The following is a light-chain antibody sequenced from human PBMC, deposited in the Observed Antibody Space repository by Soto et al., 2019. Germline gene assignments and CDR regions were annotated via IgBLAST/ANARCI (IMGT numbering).Light chain of an antibody. Sequence: EIVWTQSPDTLSLSPGERATLAGRASPSVTNNYLAWYQQKPGQAPRLLIYDASNRATGIPARFSGSGSGTDFTLTISRLEPEDFAVYYCQQCANSPLTFGLGTKVEIK. V-gene: IGKV3-20*01. CDR1: PSVTNNY. CDR3: QQCANSPLT. J-gene: IGKJ1*01. CDR2: DAS.